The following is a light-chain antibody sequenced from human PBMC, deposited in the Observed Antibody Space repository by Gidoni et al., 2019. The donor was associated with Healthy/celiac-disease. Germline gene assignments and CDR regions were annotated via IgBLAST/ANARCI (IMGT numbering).Light chain of an antibody. CDR3: QSYDSSLSGWV. V-gene: IGLV1-40*01. CDR1: SPNIGAGYD. J-gene: IGLJ3*02. CDR2: GNS. Sequence: QSVLKQPPSVSGAPGQRVTISCPGSSPNIGAGYDVPCYQQHPGTAPKLLIYGNSNRPSGVPDRFSGAKSGTSASLAITGLQAEDEADYYCQSYDSSLSGWVFGGGTKLTVL.